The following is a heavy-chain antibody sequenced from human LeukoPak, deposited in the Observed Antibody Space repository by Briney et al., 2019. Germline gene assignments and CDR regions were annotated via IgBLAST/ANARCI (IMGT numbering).Heavy chain of an antibody. D-gene: IGHD3-9*01. CDR3: AKFPTGYPLDY. V-gene: IGHV3-23*01. J-gene: IGHJ4*02. CDR2: ISVSGGST. Sequence: GGSLRLSCAASGFTFSSYARSWVRQAPGKGLEWVSAISVSGGSTYYADSVKGRFTISRDNSKNTLYLQMNSLRAEDTAVYYCAKFPTGYPLDYWGQGTIVSVSS. CDR1: GFTFSSYA.